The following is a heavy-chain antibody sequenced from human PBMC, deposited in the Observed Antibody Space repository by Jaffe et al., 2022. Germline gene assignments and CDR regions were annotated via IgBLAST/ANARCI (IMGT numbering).Heavy chain of an antibody. CDR2: ISSGSRTI. D-gene: IGHD1-1*01. Sequence: EVQLVESGGDLVQPGWSLTLSCEVSGFTFSGYSMNWVRLAPGKGLEWISYISSGSRTIYYADSVKGRFTISRDRDKNTVYLQMNSLRVEDTAVYYCVRGPGNTFLNYYMDVWGKGTTVTVSS. CDR3: VRGPGNTFLNYYMDV. CDR1: GFTFSGYS. J-gene: IGHJ6*03. V-gene: IGHV3-48*01.